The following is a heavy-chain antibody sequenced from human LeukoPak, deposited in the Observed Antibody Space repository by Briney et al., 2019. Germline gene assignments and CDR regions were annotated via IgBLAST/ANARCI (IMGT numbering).Heavy chain of an antibody. Sequence: PGGSLRLSRAASGFTFSSYAMSWVRQAPGKGLEWVSAISGSGGSTYYADSVKGRFTISRDNSKNTLHLQMNSLRAEDTAVYYCAKANSGYDLWFDYWGQGTLVTVSS. V-gene: IGHV3-23*01. D-gene: IGHD5-12*01. CDR1: GFTFSSYA. J-gene: IGHJ4*02. CDR2: ISGSGGST. CDR3: AKANSGYDLWFDY.